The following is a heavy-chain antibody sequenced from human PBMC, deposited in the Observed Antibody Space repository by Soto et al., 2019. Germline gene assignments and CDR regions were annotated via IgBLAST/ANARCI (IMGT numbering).Heavy chain of an antibody. J-gene: IGHJ2*01. Sequence: SVKVSCKASGGTFSSHTFSWVRQAPGQGLEWMGRIIPALGTATYAQKFQGRVTITADESATTVYMELNSLRSEDTAVYYCARPDFGDYWYFDLWGRGTLVTVS. CDR2: IIPALGTA. D-gene: IGHD4-17*01. CDR3: ARPDFGDYWYFDL. V-gene: IGHV1-69*08. CDR1: GGTFSSHT.